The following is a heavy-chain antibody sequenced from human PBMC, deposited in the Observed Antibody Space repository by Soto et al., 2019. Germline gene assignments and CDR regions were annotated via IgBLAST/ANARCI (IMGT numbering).Heavy chain of an antibody. CDR2: TYYRSKWYN. V-gene: IGHV6-1*01. J-gene: IGHJ6*02. D-gene: IGHD6-13*01. CDR1: GDSVSSNSAA. CDR3: ARDLEAAAGGPYFYYYGMDV. Sequence: SQTLSLTCAISGDSVSSNSAAWNWIRQYPSRGLEWLGRTYYRSKWYNDYAVSVKSRITINPDTSKNQFSLQLNSVTPEDTAVYYCARDLEAAAGGPYFYYYGMDVWGQGTTVTVSS.